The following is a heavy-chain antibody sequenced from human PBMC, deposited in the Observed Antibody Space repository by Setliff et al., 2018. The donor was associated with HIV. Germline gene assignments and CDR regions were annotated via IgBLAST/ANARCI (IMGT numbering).Heavy chain of an antibody. CDR3: ARTFYYETSGYYVFDS. D-gene: IGHD3-22*01. J-gene: IGHJ4*02. CDR1: GGTFSSYA. CDR2: IIPIFNTS. Sequence: SVKVSCKASGGTFSSYAISWVRQAPGQGLEWMGGIIPIFNTSKYAQKFQDRVTITADKSTSTAFMELSSLRSEDTAVYYCARTFYYETSGYYVFDSWGQGTLVTVSS. V-gene: IGHV1-69*06.